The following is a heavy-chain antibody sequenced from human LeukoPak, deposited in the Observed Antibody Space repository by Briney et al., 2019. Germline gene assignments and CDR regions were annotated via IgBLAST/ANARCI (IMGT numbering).Heavy chain of an antibody. CDR3: AKEFNRGLPDY. CDR1: GFTFSTYG. J-gene: IGHJ4*02. CDR2: ISYDGSNE. Sequence: PGGSLRLSCAASGFTFSTYGMHWVRQAPGKGREWVAVISYDGSNEYYADAVKGRFTISRDNSKHTLYVQMSSLRAEATAVYYCAKEFNRGLPDYWGQGTLVTVPS. V-gene: IGHV3-30*18. D-gene: IGHD2-21*01.